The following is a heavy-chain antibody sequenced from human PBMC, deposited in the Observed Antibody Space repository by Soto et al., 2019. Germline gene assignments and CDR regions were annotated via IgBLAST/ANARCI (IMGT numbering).Heavy chain of an antibody. CDR2: INPNSGDT. D-gene: IGHD2-15*01. J-gene: IGHJ4*02. CDR3: AREASAVVSLDY. V-gene: IGHV1-2*02. CDR1: GYIFTAYS. Sequence: WASVKVSCKASGYIFTAYSMHWVRQGPGQGLEWLGWINPNSGDTIYAQKFQDRVTMTCDTSVSTAYLELSSLSSDDTALYYCAREASAVVSLDYWGQGTLVTVSS.